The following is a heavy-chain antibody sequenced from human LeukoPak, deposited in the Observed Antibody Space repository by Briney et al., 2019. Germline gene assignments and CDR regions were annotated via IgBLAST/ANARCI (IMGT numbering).Heavy chain of an antibody. CDR1: GFTFSSYA. J-gene: IGHJ4*02. Sequence: GGSPRLSCAASGFTFSSYAMSWVRQAPGKGLEWVSGISGSGASTYYADSVKGRFTISRDNSKNTLYLQMNSLRAEDTAVYYCAKHLAARPLYYFDYWGQGTLVTVSS. V-gene: IGHV3-23*01. CDR3: AKHLAARPLYYFDY. D-gene: IGHD6-6*01. CDR2: ISGSGAST.